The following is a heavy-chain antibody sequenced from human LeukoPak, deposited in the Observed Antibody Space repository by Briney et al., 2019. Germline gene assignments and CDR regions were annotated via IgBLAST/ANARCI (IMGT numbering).Heavy chain of an antibody. J-gene: IGHJ3*02. D-gene: IGHD6-19*01. V-gene: IGHV4-59*08. CDR1: GGSISSYY. Sequence: PSETLSLTCTVSGGSISSYYWSWIRQPPGKGLEWIGYIYYSGSTNYNPSLKSRVTISVDTSKNQFSLKLSSVTAADTAVYYCARRYSSGWYYGGAFDIWGQGTMVTVSS. CDR2: IYYSGST. CDR3: ARRYSSGWYYGGAFDI.